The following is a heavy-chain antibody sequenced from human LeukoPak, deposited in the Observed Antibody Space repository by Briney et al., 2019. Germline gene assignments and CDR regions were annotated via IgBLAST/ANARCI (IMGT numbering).Heavy chain of an antibody. CDR2: INPNSGGT. CDR1: GYTFSTYY. CDR3: ARGARYYGSGSYYNDY. J-gene: IGHJ4*02. D-gene: IGHD3-10*01. V-gene: IGHV1-2*02. Sequence: GASVKVSCKASGYTFSTYYMHWVRQAPGQGLEWMGWINPNSGGTNYAQKFQGRVTMTRDTSISTAYMELSRLRSDDTAVYYCARGARYYGSGSYYNDYWGQGTLVTVSS.